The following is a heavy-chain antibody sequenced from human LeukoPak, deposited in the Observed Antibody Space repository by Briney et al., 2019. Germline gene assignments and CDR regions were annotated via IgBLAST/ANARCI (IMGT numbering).Heavy chain of an antibody. D-gene: IGHD3-16*01. CDR3: ARAGGSRYYYAMDV. CDR2: ISWNSDSV. Sequence: PGGSLRLSCAASGFTFDDYGMHWVRQAPGKGLEWVSGISWNSDSVGYADPVKGRFTISRDNAENSLYLQMNSLRAEDTAFYYCARAGGSRYYYAMDVWGQGTTVTVSS. CDR1: GFTFDDYG. J-gene: IGHJ6*02. V-gene: IGHV3-9*01.